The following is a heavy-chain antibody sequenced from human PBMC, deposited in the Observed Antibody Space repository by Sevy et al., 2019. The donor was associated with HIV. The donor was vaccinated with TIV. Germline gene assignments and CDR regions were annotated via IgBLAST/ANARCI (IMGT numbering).Heavy chain of an antibody. CDR2: ISGSGGST. V-gene: IGHV3-23*01. CDR3: ANSMVRGVKDDY. J-gene: IGHJ4*02. CDR1: GFTFSSYA. Sequence: GGSLRLSCAASGFTFSSYAMSWVRQAPGKGLEWVSAISGSGGSTYYADSVKGRFTISRDSSKNTLYLQMNSLRAEDTAVYYCANSMVRGVKDDYWGQGTLVTVSS. D-gene: IGHD3-10*01.